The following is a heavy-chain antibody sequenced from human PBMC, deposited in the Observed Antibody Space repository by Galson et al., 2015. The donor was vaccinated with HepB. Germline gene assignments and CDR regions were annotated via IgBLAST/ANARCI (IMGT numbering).Heavy chain of an antibody. V-gene: IGHV1-2*06. Sequence: SVKVSCKASGYTFTGYYMHWVRQAPGQGLEWMGRINPNSGGTNYAQKFQGRVTMTRDTSISTAYMELSRLRSDDTAVYYCASLGVVITNWFDPWGQGTLVTVSS. CDR2: INPNSGGT. J-gene: IGHJ5*02. CDR1: GYTFTGYY. D-gene: IGHD3-3*01. CDR3: ASLGVVITNWFDP.